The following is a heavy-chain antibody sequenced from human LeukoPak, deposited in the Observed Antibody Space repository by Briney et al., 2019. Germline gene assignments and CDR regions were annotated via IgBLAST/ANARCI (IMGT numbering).Heavy chain of an antibody. CDR1: GFTFSSYW. Sequence: PGGSLRLSCAASGFTFSSYWMSWVRQAPGKGLEWVANIKQDGSDKYYVDSVKGRFTISRDNAKNSMYLQMNSLRAEDTAVYYCARGPRDQLPFHFDYWGQGTLVTVSS. CDR3: ARGPRDQLPFHFDY. V-gene: IGHV3-7*01. J-gene: IGHJ4*02. CDR2: IKQDGSDK. D-gene: IGHD2-2*01.